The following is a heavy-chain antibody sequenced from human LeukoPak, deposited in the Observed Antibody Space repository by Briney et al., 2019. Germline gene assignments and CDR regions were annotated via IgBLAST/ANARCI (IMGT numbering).Heavy chain of an antibody. CDR3: ARGASSRYDFWSGYRDNYYYYMDV. J-gene: IGHJ6*03. V-gene: IGHV1-2*02. D-gene: IGHD3-3*01. CDR1: GYTFTGYY. CDR2: INPNSGGT. Sequence: ASVKVSCKASGYTFTGYYMHWVRQAPGQGLEWMGWINPNSGGTNYAQKFQGRVTMIRDTSISTAYMELSRLRSDDTAVYYCARGASSRYDFWSGYRDNYYYYMDVWGKGTTVTVSS.